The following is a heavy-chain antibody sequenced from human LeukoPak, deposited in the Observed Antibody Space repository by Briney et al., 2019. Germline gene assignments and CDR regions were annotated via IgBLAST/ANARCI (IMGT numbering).Heavy chain of an antibody. D-gene: IGHD6-13*01. Sequence: PGGSLRLSCAASGFTFSSYWMSWVRQAPGKGLEWVANIKQDGSEKYYVDSVKGRFTISRDNAKNSLYLQMNSLRAEDTAVYYCARDRGSSSWYRVGDAFDIWGQGTMVTVSS. J-gene: IGHJ3*02. V-gene: IGHV3-7*01. CDR2: IKQDGSEK. CDR3: ARDRGSSSWYRVGDAFDI. CDR1: GFTFSSYW.